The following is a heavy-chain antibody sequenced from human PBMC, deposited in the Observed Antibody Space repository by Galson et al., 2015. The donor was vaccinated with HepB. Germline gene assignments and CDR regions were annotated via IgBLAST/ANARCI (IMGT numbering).Heavy chain of an antibody. CDR3: ARGSDSGSYIIGY. CDR2: INNVNENT. D-gene: IGHD3-10*01. V-gene: IGHV1-3*04. Sequence: SVKVSCKASGYTFSNYPMHWVRQAPGQRLEWMGWINNVNENTKYSGKLQGRVTITRDTSANTAYMELSSLRSEDTAIYYCARGSDSGSYIIGYWGQGTLVSVSS. J-gene: IGHJ4*02. CDR1: GYTFSNYP.